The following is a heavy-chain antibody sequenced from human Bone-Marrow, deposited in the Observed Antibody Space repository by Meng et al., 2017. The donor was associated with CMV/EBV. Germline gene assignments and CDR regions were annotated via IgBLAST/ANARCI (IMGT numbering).Heavy chain of an antibody. V-gene: IGHV4-39*01. Sequence: SETLSLTCSVSGGSIGSSSYYWDWIRQPPGKGLEYIGGISYSGSTYYNPSLKSRVTISVDTSKNQLSLNLTSVTAADTAFYYCARDGCTDSSCYPWGQGTLVTVSS. J-gene: IGHJ5*02. CDR1: GGSIGSSSYY. D-gene: IGHD2-21*01. CDR2: ISYSGST. CDR3: ARDGCTDSSCYP.